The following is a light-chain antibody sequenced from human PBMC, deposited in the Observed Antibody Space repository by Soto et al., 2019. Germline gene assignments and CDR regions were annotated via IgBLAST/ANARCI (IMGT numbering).Light chain of an antibody. Sequence: QSVLTQPASVSGSPGQSITISCTGTSSDVGGYNYVSWYQQFPDKAPKLLIYDNNKRPSGIPDRFSGSKSGTSATLGITGLQTGDEADYYCGTWDSSLSVFYVFGTGTKVTVL. J-gene: IGLJ1*01. CDR3: GTWDSSLSVFYV. V-gene: IGLV1-51*01. CDR1: SSDVGGYNY. CDR2: DNN.